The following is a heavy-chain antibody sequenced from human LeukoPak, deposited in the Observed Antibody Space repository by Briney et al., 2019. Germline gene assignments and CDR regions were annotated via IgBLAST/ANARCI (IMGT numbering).Heavy chain of an antibody. D-gene: IGHD2-15*01. V-gene: IGHV3-30*04. Sequence: GGSLRLSCAASGFTFSSYAMHWVRQAPGKGLEWVAVISYDGSNKYYADSVKGRFTISRDNSKNTLYLQMNSLRAEDTAVYYCAREGYCSGGTCGFFDPWGQGTLVTVSS. CDR3: AREGYCSGGTCGFFDP. J-gene: IGHJ5*02. CDR1: GFTFSSYA. CDR2: ISYDGSNK.